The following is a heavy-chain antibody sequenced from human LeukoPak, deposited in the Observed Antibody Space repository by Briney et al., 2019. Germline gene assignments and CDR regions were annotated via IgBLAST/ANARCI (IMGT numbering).Heavy chain of an antibody. CDR2: ISGSGGST. CDR3: AKDLLSRWWDIVATSDAFDI. J-gene: IGHJ3*02. Sequence: HPGGSLRLSCAASGFTFSSYAMSWVRQAPGKGLEWVSAISGSGGSTYYADSVKGRFTISRDNSKNTLYLQMNSLRAEDTAVYYCAKDLLSRWWDIVATSDAFDIWGQGTMVTVSS. D-gene: IGHD5-12*01. CDR1: GFTFSSYA. V-gene: IGHV3-23*01.